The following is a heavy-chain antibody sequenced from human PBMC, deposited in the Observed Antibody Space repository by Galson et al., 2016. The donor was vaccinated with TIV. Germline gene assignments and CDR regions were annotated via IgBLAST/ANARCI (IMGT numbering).Heavy chain of an antibody. CDR1: GYTFTNYI. CDR2: INAGNGNT. CDR3: ARDLGQQWLDELGYYYYAMDV. D-gene: IGHD6-19*01. V-gene: IGHV1-3*01. Sequence: SVKVSCKASGYTFTNYIMHWVRQAPGQRLEWMGWINAGNGNTKYSQKFQGRVTITRDTSASTAYMELSSLRSEDTAVYYCARDLGQQWLDELGYYYYAMDVWGQGTTVTVSS. J-gene: IGHJ6*02.